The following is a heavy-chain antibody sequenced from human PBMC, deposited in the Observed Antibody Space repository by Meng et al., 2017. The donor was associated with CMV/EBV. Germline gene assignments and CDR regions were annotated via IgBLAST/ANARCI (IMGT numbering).Heavy chain of an antibody. Sequence: QAQLVTSGAEMKKPGATVKVSCTTSGFTFSDYYIHWVRQAPGQGLEWMGWVNSNNDATHYARKFQGRVSMTRDTSISTAHMELSRLMSDDTAVYYCVRSSGWSLFDYWGQGTLVTVSS. CDR3: VRSSGWSLFDY. J-gene: IGHJ4*02. V-gene: IGHV1-2*02. CDR1: GFTFSDYY. CDR2: VNSNNDAT. D-gene: IGHD6-19*01.